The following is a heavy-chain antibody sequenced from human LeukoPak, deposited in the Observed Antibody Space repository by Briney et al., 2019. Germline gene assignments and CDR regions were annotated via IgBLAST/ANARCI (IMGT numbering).Heavy chain of an antibody. D-gene: IGHD3-22*01. CDR3: ARVISPDYYDSSGYLNDAFDI. CDR1: GGSISSSSYY. V-gene: IGHV4-39*01. Sequence: PSETLSLTCTVSGGSISSSSYYWGWIRQPPGKGLEWIGSIYYSGSTYYNPSLKSRVTISVDTSKNQFSLKLSSVTAADTAVYYCARVISPDYYDSSGYLNDAFDIWGQGTMVTVSS. J-gene: IGHJ3*02. CDR2: IYYSGST.